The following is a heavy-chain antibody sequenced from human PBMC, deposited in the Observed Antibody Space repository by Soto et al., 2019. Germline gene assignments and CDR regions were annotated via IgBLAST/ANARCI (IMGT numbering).Heavy chain of an antibody. CDR1: GDYMSSYY. CDR3: ARDQSGAADC. D-gene: IGHD2-21*01. J-gene: IGHJ3*01. V-gene: IGHV4-4*07. Sequence: QVQLQESGPGLVEPSETMSLTCTVSGDYMSSYYWSWIRQSAEKGLEWIGRISATGTTSYIPSLKSRITVSVDTPKNQFSLNLKFVTAADTAVYFCARDQSGAADCWGQGTVVTV. CDR2: ISATGTT.